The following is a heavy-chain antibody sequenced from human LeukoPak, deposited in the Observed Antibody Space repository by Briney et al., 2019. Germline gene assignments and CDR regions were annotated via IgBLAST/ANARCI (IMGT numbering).Heavy chain of an antibody. J-gene: IGHJ4*02. Sequence: PGGSLRLSCAASGFTFSSYAMSWVRQAPGKGLEWVSSISYTGTYLYYADSVKGRFTISRDNAQNSLYLQMNSLRAEDTAIYYCVRDRGTYRPIDYWGQGTLVTVSS. V-gene: IGHV3-21*04. D-gene: IGHD1-26*01. CDR3: VRDRGTYRPIDY. CDR2: ISYTGTYL. CDR1: GFTFSSYA.